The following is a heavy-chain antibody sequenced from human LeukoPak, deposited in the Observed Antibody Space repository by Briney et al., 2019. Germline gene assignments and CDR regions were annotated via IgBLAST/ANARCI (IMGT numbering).Heavy chain of an antibody. CDR3: ATGGGDYFDI. J-gene: IGHJ4*02. CDR2: IYYSGSA. V-gene: IGHV4-59*08. D-gene: IGHD3-10*01. Sequence: PSETLSLTCTVSGGSISSYYWSWVRQPPGKGLEWIGYIYYSGSANYSPSLKSRVTISVDTSKNQFSLRLSSVTAADTAVYYCATGGGDYFDIWGQGTLVTVSS. CDR1: GGSISSYY.